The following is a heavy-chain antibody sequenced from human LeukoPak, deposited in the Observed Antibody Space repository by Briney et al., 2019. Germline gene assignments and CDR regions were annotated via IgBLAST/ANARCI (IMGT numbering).Heavy chain of an antibody. V-gene: IGHV4-38-2*02. CDR1: GYSISSGYY. J-gene: IGHJ3*01. Sequence: SETLSLTCTVSGYSISSGYYWGWIRQPPGKGLEWIGEINHSGSTNYNPSLKSRVTISVDTSKNQFSLKLSSVTAADTAVYYCARLYYLEWLSPDAFDVWGQGTMVTVSS. CDR3: ARLYYLEWLSPDAFDV. CDR2: INHSGST. D-gene: IGHD3-3*01.